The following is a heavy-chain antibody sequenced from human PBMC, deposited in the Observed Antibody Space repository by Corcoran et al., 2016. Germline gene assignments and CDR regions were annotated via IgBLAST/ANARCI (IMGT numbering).Heavy chain of an antibody. CDR2: INHSGST. D-gene: IGHD3-10*01. V-gene: IGHV4-34*01. J-gene: IGHJ4*02. CDR3: ARAGLWFGELFGDY. CDR1: GGSFSGYY. Sequence: QVQLQQWGAGLLKPSETLSLTCAVYGGSFSGYYWSWIRQPPGKGLEWIGEINHSGSTNYNPSLKSRVTISVDTSKNQFSLKLSTVTAAGTAVYYCARAGLWFGELFGDYWGQGTLVTVSS.